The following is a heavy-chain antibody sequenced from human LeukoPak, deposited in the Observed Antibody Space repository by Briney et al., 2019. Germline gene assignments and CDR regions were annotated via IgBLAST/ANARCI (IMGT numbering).Heavy chain of an antibody. V-gene: IGHV3-23*01. CDR1: GFTFSSYA. D-gene: IGHD2-2*01. Sequence: GGSLRLSCAASGFTFSSYAMSWVRQAPGKGLEWVSAISGSGGSTYYADSVKGRFTISRDNSKNTLYLQMNSLRAEDTAVYYCAKEGALGYCGSTSCEEAFDIWGQGTMVTVSS. J-gene: IGHJ3*02. CDR3: AKEGALGYCGSTSCEEAFDI. CDR2: ISGSGGST.